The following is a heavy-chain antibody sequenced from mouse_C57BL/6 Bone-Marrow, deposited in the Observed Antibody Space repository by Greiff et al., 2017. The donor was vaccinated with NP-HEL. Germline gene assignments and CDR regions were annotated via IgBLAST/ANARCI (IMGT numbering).Heavy chain of an antibody. CDR3: TSYAWFAY. V-gene: IGHV14-4*01. CDR1: GFNIKDDY. CDR2: IDPETGDT. D-gene: IGHD1-1*01. Sequence: VQLQQSGAELVRPGASVKLSCTASGFNIKDDYMHWVKQRPEQGLEWIGWIDPETGDTEYASKFQGKATITADTSSNTAYLQLSSLTSEDTAVYYCTSYAWFAYWGQGTLVTVSA. J-gene: IGHJ3*01.